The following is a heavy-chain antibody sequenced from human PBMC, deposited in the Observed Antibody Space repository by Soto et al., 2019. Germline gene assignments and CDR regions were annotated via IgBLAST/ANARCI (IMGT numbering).Heavy chain of an antibody. J-gene: IGHJ5*02. D-gene: IGHD1-26*01. CDR1: GGSFSGYY. CDR3: AIGPYSDP. CDR2: INHSGST. V-gene: IGHV4-34*01. Sequence: SETLSLTCADYGGSFSGYYWSWIRQPPGKGLEWLGAINHSGSTNYNPSLKSRVTISVDTSKNQFSLKLSSVTASETAVYYCAIGPYSDPWGQGTLVTVSS.